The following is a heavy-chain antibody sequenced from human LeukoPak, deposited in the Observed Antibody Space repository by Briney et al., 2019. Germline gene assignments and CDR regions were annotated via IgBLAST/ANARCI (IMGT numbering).Heavy chain of an antibody. J-gene: IGHJ4*02. Sequence: SETLSLTCTVSGGSVSSGSYYWSWIRQPPGKGLEWIGYIYYSGSTNYNPSLKSRVTISVDTSKNQFSLKLSSVTAADTAVYYCARSIVGANGFDYWGQGTLVTVSS. CDR3: ARSIVGANGFDY. V-gene: IGHV4-61*01. CDR1: GGSVSSGSYY. D-gene: IGHD1-26*01. CDR2: IYYSGST.